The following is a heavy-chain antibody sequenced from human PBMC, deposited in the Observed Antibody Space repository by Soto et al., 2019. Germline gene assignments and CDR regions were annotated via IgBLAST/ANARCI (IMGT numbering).Heavy chain of an antibody. J-gene: IGHJ4*02. CDR3: ARNYGDYGSRVYCFDY. CDR2: IYYSGST. Sequence: SETLSLTCTVSGGSISSGGYYWSWIRQHPGKGLEWIGYIYYSGSTYYNPSLKSRVTISVDTSKNQFSLKLSSVTAADTAVYYCARNYGDYGSRVYCFDYWGQGTLVTVSS. V-gene: IGHV4-31*03. D-gene: IGHD4-17*01. CDR1: GGSISSGGYY.